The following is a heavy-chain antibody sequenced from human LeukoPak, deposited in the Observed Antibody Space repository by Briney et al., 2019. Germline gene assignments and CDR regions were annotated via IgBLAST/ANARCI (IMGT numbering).Heavy chain of an antibody. CDR3: AKSEITMIVVVDY. CDR2: ISYDGSNK. D-gene: IGHD3-22*01. CDR1: GFTFSSYG. V-gene: IGHV3-30*18. Sequence: GGSLRLSCAASGFTFSSYGMHWVRQAPGKGLEWVAVISYDGSNKYYADSVKGRFTISRDNSKNTLYLQMNSLRAEDTAVYYRAKSEITMIVVVDYWGQGTLVTVSS. J-gene: IGHJ4*02.